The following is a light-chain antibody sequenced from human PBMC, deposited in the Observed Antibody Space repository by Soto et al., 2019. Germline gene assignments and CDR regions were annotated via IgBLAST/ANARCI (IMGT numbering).Light chain of an antibody. J-gene: IGKJ5*01. CDR1: QGIANS. CDR3: QQYENLPT. V-gene: IGKV1-27*01. CDR2: AAS. Sequence: DIQITQSPSSLSSSLGERVTITCRASQGIANSLAWYQQRPGKVPNLLIYAASTLQSGVQARFSGSGSGTDFTLTISSLQPEDIATYYCQQYENLPTFGQGTRLEI.